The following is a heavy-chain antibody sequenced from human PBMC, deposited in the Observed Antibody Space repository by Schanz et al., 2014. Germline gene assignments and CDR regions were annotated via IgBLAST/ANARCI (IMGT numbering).Heavy chain of an antibody. Sequence: QILLVQPGPEVKKPGASVKVSCKASGYNITSNDVTWVRQATGQGLEWMGWMNPNSGNTGYAQKFQGRVTMTRNTSISTAYMELSSLRSEDTAVYYCARLGTGMAVAGSVIDSYYYYMDVWGEGTTXTVSS. V-gene: IGHV1-8*01. J-gene: IGHJ6*03. D-gene: IGHD6-19*01. CDR3: ARLGTGMAVAGSVIDSYYYYMDV. CDR1: GYNITSND. CDR2: MNPNSGNT.